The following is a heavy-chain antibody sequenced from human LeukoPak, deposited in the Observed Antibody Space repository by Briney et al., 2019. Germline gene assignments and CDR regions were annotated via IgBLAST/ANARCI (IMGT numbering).Heavy chain of an antibody. Sequence: GGSLRLSCVASGFTISSYWMQWLRQVPGKGLVWVSRINSDGSSTSYADSVKGRFTISRDNAKNSLYLQMNSLRAEDTAVYYCARGGFRFFAHWGQGTLVTVSS. CDR1: GFTISSYW. CDR3: ARGGFRFFAH. CDR2: INSDGSST. D-gene: IGHD2-15*01. V-gene: IGHV3-74*01. J-gene: IGHJ5*02.